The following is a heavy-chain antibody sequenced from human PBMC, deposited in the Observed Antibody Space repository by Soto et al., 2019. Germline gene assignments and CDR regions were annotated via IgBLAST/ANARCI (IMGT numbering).Heavy chain of an antibody. J-gene: IGHJ3*02. CDR1: GYTFTIHY. D-gene: IGHD3-16*01. CDR3: ARGGGRDGYSHLGDAFDI. CDR2: INPSGGTA. Sequence: QVQLVQSGAEVKKPGASVKVSCKASGYTFTIHYIHWVRQAPGQGLEWMGIINPSGGTASNTQTFQGRGTMTRDTSTSTVYLELRSLRYDDTAVYYCARGGGRDGYSHLGDAFDIWGQGTMVTVSS. V-gene: IGHV1-46*01.